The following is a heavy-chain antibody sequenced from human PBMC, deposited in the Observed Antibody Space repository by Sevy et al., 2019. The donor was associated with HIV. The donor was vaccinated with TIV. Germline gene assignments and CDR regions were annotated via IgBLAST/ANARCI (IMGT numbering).Heavy chain of an antibody. V-gene: IGHV3-48*02. CDR1: GFTFSSYS. CDR2: ISSSSTI. J-gene: IGHJ6*02. D-gene: IGHD2-2*01. CDR3: AREGGYCSSTSCYGPVRYYYGMDV. Sequence: GGSLRLSCAASGFTFSSYSMNWVRQAPGKGLEWVSYISSSSTIYYAGSVKGRFTISRDNAKNSPYLQMNSLRDEDKAVYYCAREGGYCSSTSCYGPVRYYYGMDVWGQGATVTVSS.